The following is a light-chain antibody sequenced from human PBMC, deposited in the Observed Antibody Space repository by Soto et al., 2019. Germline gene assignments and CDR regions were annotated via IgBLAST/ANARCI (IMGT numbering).Light chain of an antibody. V-gene: IGKV1-5*01. CDR1: QSISSW. CDR2: DAS. J-gene: IGKJ4*01. Sequence: DIHVTQSPGTLSASVGDRVSITCRASQSISSWLAWYQHKPGKAPNFLIYDASSLESGVPSRFSGSGSGTEFTLTISSLQPDDFATYYCQQHNSYPLTFGGGTKVDIK. CDR3: QQHNSYPLT.